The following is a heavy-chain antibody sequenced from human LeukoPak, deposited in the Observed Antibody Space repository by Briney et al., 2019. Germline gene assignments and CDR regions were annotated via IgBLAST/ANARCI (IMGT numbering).Heavy chain of an antibody. CDR2: INHTGTT. CDR3: ARGAADRNNYYYYIDV. D-gene: IGHD1/OR15-1a*01. J-gene: IGHJ6*03. Sequence: GSLRLSCAASRFTFSDYSMNWVRQSPGKGLEWIGEINHTGTTNYNPSLKSRFTISVDTSKNQFSLKLTSVTAADTAVYYCARGAADRNNYYYYIDVWGKGTTVTVSS. CDR1: RFTFSDYS. V-gene: IGHV4-34*01.